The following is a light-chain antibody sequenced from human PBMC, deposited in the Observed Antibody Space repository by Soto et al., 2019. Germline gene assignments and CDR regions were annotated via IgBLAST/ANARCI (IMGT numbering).Light chain of an antibody. V-gene: IGKV3-15*01. Sequence: EIVMTQSPATLSVSPGERAILSCRASKSVSNNLAWYQQKPGQAPRLLIYGASNRATGIPARFSGGGSGTEFTLSISSLQSEDFAIYYCQQYNNWPPLTFGGGTKVEIK. CDR2: GAS. CDR3: QQYNNWPPLT. J-gene: IGKJ4*01. CDR1: KSVSNN.